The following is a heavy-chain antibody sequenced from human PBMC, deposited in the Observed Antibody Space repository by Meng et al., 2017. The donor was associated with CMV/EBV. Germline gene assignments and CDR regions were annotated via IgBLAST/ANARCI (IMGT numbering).Heavy chain of an antibody. CDR1: GYTFTGYY. V-gene: IGHV1-2*02. D-gene: IGHD6-13*01. J-gene: IGHJ4*02. Sequence: ASVKVSCKASGYTFTGYYMHWVRQAPGQRLEWMGWINPNSGGTNYAQKFQGRVTMTRDTSISTAYMELSRLRSDDTAVYYCARETYSSSWDYYFDYWGQGTLVTVSS. CDR2: INPNSGGT. CDR3: ARETYSSSWDYYFDY.